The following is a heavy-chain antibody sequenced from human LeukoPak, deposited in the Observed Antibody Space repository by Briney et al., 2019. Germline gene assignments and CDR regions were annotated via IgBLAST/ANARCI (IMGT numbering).Heavy chain of an antibody. CDR3: ARTLDTAMVMILDY. Sequence: GGSLRLSCVASGFTFRNYTMNWVRQAPGKGLGWVSSITIIGSYIYYADSVKGRFTISRDNAKNSLYLQMNSLRAKDTAVYYCARTLDTAMVMILDYWGQGTLVTVSS. CDR1: GFTFRNYT. J-gene: IGHJ4*02. CDR2: ITIIGSYI. V-gene: IGHV3-21*01. D-gene: IGHD5-18*01.